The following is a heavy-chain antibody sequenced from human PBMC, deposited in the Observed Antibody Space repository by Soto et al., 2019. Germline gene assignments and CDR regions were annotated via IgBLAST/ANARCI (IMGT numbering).Heavy chain of an antibody. CDR1: EFTFSNYG. V-gene: IGHV3-33*01. CDR2: IWYDGNNK. CDR3: ARGLHSLFDY. Sequence: QLQLVESGGGVVQPGGSLRLSCAASEFTFSNYGMHWVRQAPGKGLEWVAVIWYDGNNKYYADSVKGRFTISRDNSNNTLYVQMTSLRAEDTAVYYCARGLHSLFDYWGQGTLVTVSS. D-gene: IGHD2-21*01. J-gene: IGHJ4*02.